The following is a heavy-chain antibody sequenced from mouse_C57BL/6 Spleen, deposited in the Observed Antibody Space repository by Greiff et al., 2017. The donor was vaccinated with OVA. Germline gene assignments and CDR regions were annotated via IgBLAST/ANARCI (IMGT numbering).Heavy chain of an antibody. V-gene: IGHV1-55*01. CDR3: ARFGTTVEGYFDV. CDR2: LYPGSGST. Sequence: QVQLQQPGAELVKPGASVKMSCKASGYTFTSYWITWVKQRPGQGLEWIGDLYPGSGSTNYNEKFKSKATLTVDTSSSTAYMQLSSLTSEDSAVYYCARFGTTVEGYFDVWGTGTTVTVSS. D-gene: IGHD1-1*01. CDR1: GYTFTSYW. J-gene: IGHJ1*03.